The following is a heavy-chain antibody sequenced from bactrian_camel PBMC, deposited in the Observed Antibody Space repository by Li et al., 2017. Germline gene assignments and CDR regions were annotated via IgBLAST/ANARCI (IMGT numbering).Heavy chain of an antibody. D-gene: IGHD3*01. CDR1: SLNRVKFGY. J-gene: IGHJ4*01. CDR3: AADLRPCSDGWYERLGFRY. CDR2: IDGDGKI. V-gene: IGHV3S53*01. Sequence: HVQLVESGGGSVQAGGSLRLSCTTSSLNRVKFGYMSWFRQAPGKEREGVAAIDGDGKIAYAEAGKGRFAISKDNAKRVLYLQMNNLKLEDTAMYYCAADLRPCSDGWYERLGFRYSGQGTQVTVS.